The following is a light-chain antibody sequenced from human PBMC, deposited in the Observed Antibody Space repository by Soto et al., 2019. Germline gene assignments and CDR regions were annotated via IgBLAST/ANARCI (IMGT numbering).Light chain of an antibody. Sequence: QSVLTQPPSASGTPGQRVTISCSGSSSNIGSNYVFWYQHLPGTAPKLLIYNNNQRPSGVPDRFSGSKSGTSASLAISGLRSEDAADYYCAAWDDSLSGNVVFGGGTQLTVL. J-gene: IGLJ2*01. CDR1: SSNIGSNY. CDR3: AAWDDSLSGNVV. V-gene: IGLV1-47*02. CDR2: NNN.